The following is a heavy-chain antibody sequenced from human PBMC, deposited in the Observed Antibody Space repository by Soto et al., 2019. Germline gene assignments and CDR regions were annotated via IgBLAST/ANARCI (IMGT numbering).Heavy chain of an antibody. CDR3: ARGVGTFGGVIVLGY. J-gene: IGHJ4*02. CDR1: GGTFSSYA. Sequence: QVQLVQSGAEVKKPGSSVKVSCKASGGTFSSYAISWVRQAPGQGLEWMGGIIPIFGTANYAQKFQARATITADKSTSTAYMELSSLRSEDTGVYYCARGVGTFGGVIVLGYWGQGTLVSVSS. CDR2: IIPIFGTA. V-gene: IGHV1-69*06. D-gene: IGHD3-16*02.